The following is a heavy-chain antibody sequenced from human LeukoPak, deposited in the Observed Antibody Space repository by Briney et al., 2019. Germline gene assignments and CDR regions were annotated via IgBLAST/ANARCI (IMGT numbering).Heavy chain of an antibody. J-gene: IGHJ4*02. V-gene: IGHV1-8*02. Sequence: GASVNVSCKASGYTFTSYGISWVRQATGHGLVWMGWMNPNSGNTGYAQKFQGRVTMTRNTSISTAYMELSSLRSEDTAVYYCAREPARDYGDRLPFDYWGQGTLVTVSS. D-gene: IGHD4-17*01. CDR3: AREPARDYGDRLPFDY. CDR2: MNPNSGNT. CDR1: GYTFTSYG.